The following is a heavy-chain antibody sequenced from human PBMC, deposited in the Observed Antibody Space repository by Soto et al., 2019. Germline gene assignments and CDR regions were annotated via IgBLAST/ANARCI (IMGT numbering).Heavy chain of an antibody. CDR2: ISTDGRDK. Sequence: PGGSLRLSCAASGFTFSSYAMHWVRQAPGKGLEWVAVISTDGRDKYHADSVKGRFTISRDNSKNTLFLQMNSLRPEDTAVYYCAKDHGLAAAGYYFYYWGQGTLVTVSS. V-gene: IGHV3-30*01. J-gene: IGHJ4*02. CDR3: AKDHGLAAAGYYFYY. CDR1: GFTFSSYA. D-gene: IGHD6-13*01.